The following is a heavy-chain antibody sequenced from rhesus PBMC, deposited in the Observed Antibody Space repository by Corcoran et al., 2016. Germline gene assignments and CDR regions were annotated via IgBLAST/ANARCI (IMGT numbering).Heavy chain of an antibody. CDR1: GFSLSTSGMG. J-gene: IGHJ4*01. V-gene: IGHV2-1*01. Sequence: QVTLKESGPALVKPTQTLTLTCTFSGFSLSTSGMGVGWIRQPPGKTLEWFAHIYWDDDKRYSTSLKSRLTISKDTSKNQVVLTMTNMDPVDTATYYCARRQSLAADPVGFDYWGQGVLVTVSS. CDR3: ARRQSLAADPVGFDY. D-gene: IGHD6-19*01. CDR2: IYWDDDK.